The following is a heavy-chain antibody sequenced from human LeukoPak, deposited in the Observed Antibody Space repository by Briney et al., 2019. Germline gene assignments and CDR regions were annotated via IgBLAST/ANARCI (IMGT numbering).Heavy chain of an antibody. CDR2: IKQDGTEK. V-gene: IGHV3-7*01. J-gene: IGHJ4*02. CDR3: TRRYFDL. CDR1: GFTFSSYW. Sequence: GGSLRLSCSASGFTFSSYWMGWARQAPGKGLEWVANIKQDGTEKYYVDSVKGRFTISRDNAKNSLYLQMNSLRAEDAAVYYCTRRYFDLWGQETLVTVSS.